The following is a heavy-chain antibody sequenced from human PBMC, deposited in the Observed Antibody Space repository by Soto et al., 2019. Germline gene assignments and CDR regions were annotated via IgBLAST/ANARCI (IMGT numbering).Heavy chain of an antibody. Sequence: GGSLRLSCAASGFTFSSYGMHWVRQAPGKGLEWVAIISYDGSNKYYADSVKGRFTISRDNSKNTLYLQMNSLRAEDTALYYCARDSEAVAGFGYWGQGTLVTVSS. D-gene: IGHD6-19*01. J-gene: IGHJ4*02. CDR3: ARDSEAVAGFGY. CDR1: GFTFSSYG. CDR2: ISYDGSNK. V-gene: IGHV3-30*03.